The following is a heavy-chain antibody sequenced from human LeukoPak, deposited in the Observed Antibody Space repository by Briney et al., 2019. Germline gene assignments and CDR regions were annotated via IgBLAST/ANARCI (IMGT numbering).Heavy chain of an antibody. CDR3: ARESPFFWSGSWFDP. Sequence: SETLSLTCTVSGGSISSYYWSWIRQPAGKGLEWIGRIYTSGSTNYNPSLKSRVTMSVDTSKNQFSLKLSSVTAADTAVYYCARESPFFWSGSWFDPWGQGTLVTVSS. D-gene: IGHD3-3*01. J-gene: IGHJ5*02. CDR2: IYTSGST. V-gene: IGHV4-4*07. CDR1: GGSISSYY.